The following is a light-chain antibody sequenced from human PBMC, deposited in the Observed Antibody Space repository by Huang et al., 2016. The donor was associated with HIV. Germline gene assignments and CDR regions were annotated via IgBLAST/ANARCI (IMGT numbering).Light chain of an antibody. CDR2: SAS. V-gene: IGKV1-39*01. CDR1: QSISTY. J-gene: IGKJ2*01. Sequence: DIQMTQSPSSLSASVGDRVTITCRASQSISTYLNWYQQKPGRAPKLLIHSASILQSGVPSRFSGRGSGTDFTLTISSLQPEDFATYFCQQSYTTLGTFGRGTNLEIK. CDR3: QQSYTTLGT.